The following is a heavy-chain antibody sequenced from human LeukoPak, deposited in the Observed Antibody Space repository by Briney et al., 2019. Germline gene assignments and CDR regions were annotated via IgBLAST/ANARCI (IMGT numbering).Heavy chain of an antibody. CDR1: GGSISSYC. CDR3: ATSHDVKTAPYDL. CDR2: IFTSGKT. Sequence: SETLSLTCTVSGGSISSYCWSWVRQSPGKGLEWIGYIFTSGKTDYNPSLKSRVTMSVDTSKNQLSMELRFLTAADTAVYYCATSHDVKTAPYDLWGQGTLVTVSS. V-gene: IGHV4-4*09. J-gene: IGHJ5*02. D-gene: IGHD2-21*01.